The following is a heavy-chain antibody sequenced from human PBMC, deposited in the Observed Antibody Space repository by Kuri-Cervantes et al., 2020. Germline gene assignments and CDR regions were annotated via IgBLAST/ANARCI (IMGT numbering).Heavy chain of an antibody. Sequence: SETLSLTCTVSGGSISSYYWSWIRQRAGTGLGWIGRIYTSGSTNYNPSLKSRVTMSVDTSKNQFPLKLNSVTAADTAAEYCASDWGYYDSSGYYFGTTANWFDLWGQGTMVTVSS. CDR1: GGSISSYY. V-gene: IGHV4-4*07. D-gene: IGHD3-22*01. CDR2: IYTSGST. J-gene: IGHJ3*01. CDR3: ASDWGYYDSSGYYFGTTANWFDL.